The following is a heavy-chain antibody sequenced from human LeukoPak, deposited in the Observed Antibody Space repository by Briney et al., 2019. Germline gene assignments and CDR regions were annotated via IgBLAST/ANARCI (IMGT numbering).Heavy chain of an antibody. V-gene: IGHV4-59*01. CDR1: GGSISSYY. CDR2: IYYSGST. J-gene: IGHJ4*02. D-gene: IGHD3-10*01. Sequence: PSETLSLTCTVSGGSISSYYWSWLRQPPGKGLEWIGYIYYSGSTNYNPSLKSRVTISVDTSKNQFSLKLSSVTAADTAVYYCAAVVRGVITKGGQGTLVTVSS. CDR3: AAVVRGVITK.